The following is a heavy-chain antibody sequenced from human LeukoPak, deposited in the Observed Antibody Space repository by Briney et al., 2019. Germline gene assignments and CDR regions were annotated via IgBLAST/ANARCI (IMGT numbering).Heavy chain of an antibody. J-gene: IGHJ6*02. CDR2: ISAYNGNT. V-gene: IGHV1-18*01. CDR3: AREVVRGRSLYYYGMGV. CDR1: GYTFTSYG. D-gene: IGHD3-10*01. Sequence: ASVKVSCKASGYTFTSYGISWVRQAPGQGLEWMGWISAYNGNTNYAQKLQGRVTMTTDTSTSTAYMELRSLRSDDTAVYYCAREVVRGRSLYYYGMGVWGQGTTVTVSS.